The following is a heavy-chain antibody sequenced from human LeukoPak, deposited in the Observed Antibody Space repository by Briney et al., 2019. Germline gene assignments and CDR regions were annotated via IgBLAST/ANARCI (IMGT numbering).Heavy chain of an antibody. J-gene: IGHJ4*02. Sequence: PGGSLRLSCAASGFTVSNNYMSWVRQAPGKGLEWVSVIYTGGTTYYAHSVKGRFTISRDNSKNTLSLQMNSLRAEDTAVYYCARDSDGWSNFDYWGQGTLVTVSS. V-gene: IGHV3-53*01. CDR3: ARDSDGWSNFDY. D-gene: IGHD6-19*01. CDR2: IYTGGTT. CDR1: GFTVSNNY.